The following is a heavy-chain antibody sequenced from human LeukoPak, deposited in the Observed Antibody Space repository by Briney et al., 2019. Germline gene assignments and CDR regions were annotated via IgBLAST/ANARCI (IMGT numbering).Heavy chain of an antibody. V-gene: IGHV3-48*04. D-gene: IGHD1-26*01. CDR2: ISSSSSTI. J-gene: IGHJ3*02. CDR1: GFTFSSYS. Sequence: AGGSLRLSCAASGFTFSSYSMNWVRQAPGKGLEWVSYISSSSSTIYYADSVKGRFTISRDNAKNSLYLQMNSLRAEGTAVYYCARASYFWAFDIWGQGTMVSVSS. CDR3: ARASYFWAFDI.